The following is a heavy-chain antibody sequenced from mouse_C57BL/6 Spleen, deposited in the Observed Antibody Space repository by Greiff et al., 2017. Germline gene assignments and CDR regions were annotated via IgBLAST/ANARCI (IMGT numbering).Heavy chain of an antibody. CDR3: ERAYDYDVDDAMDY. CDR1: GYSFTDYN. J-gene: IGHJ4*01. V-gene: IGHV1-39*01. CDR2: INPNYGTT. D-gene: IGHD2-4*01. Sequence: EVKLLESGPELVKPGASVKISCKASGYSFTDYNMNWVKQSTGQSLEWIGVINPNYGTTSYNQKFKGKATLTVDQSSSSAYMQLNSLTSEDSAVYYCERAYDYDVDDAMDYWGQGTSVTVSA.